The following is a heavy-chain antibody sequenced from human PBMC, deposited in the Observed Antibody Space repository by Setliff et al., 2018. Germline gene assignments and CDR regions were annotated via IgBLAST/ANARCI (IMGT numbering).Heavy chain of an antibody. Sequence: SETLSLTCTVSGGSISSHYWSWIRQPPGKGLEWIGYISYTGRTNFTPSFTSRVTMSVDTSKSQFSLKLSSVTAADTAVYYCAAVVATSLNYVDNWGQGTLVTVSS. V-gene: IGHV4-59*11. J-gene: IGHJ4*02. CDR1: GGSISSHY. D-gene: IGHD5-12*01. CDR3: AAVVATSLNYVDN. CDR2: ISYTGRT.